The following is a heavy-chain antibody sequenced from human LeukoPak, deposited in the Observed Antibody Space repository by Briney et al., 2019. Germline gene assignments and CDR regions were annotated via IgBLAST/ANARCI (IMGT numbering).Heavy chain of an antibody. CDR2: ISSSGTTT. D-gene: IGHD1-14*01. CDR1: GLIFSNCE. Sequence: GGSLRLSCAASGLIFSNCEMNWVRQAPGKELEWVSYISSSGTTTYYADSVKGRFTISRDNAKNSPYLQMNSLRAEDTAVYFCARLKVTTEYYYNMDVWGQGTTVTVSS. V-gene: IGHV3-48*03. J-gene: IGHJ6*02. CDR3: ARLKVTTEYYYNMDV.